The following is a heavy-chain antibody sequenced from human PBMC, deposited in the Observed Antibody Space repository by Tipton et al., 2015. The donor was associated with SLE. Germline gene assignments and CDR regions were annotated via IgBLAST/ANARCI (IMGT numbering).Heavy chain of an antibody. V-gene: IGHV4-39*07. CDR1: GGSISSSSYY. CDR2: IYYSGST. Sequence: TLSLTCTVSGGSISSSSYYWGWIRQPPGKGLEWIGSIYYSGSTYYNPSLKSRVTISVDTSKNQFSLKLSSVTAADTAVYYCARGSLYDGFQVWGQGTLVTVSS. CDR3: ARGSLYDGFQV. J-gene: IGHJ1*01. D-gene: IGHD2-2*02.